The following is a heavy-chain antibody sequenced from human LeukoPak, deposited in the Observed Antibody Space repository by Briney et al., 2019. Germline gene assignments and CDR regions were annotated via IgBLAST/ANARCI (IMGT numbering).Heavy chain of an antibody. CDR2: ISYDGRNK. J-gene: IGHJ4*02. CDR3: AKDGVDYGDYGYYFDY. CDR1: GFTFSSYS. V-gene: IGHV3-30*18. D-gene: IGHD4-17*01. Sequence: GGSLRLSCAASGFTFSSYSMNWVRQAPGKGLEWVAVISYDGRNKYYADSVKGRFTISRDNSKNTLYLQMNSLRAEDTAVYYCAKDGVDYGDYGYYFDYWGQGTLVTVSS.